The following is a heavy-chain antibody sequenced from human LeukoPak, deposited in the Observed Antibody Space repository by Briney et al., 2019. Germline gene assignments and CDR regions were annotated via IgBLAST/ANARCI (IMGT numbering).Heavy chain of an antibody. CDR3: ARDRRPPTIFGVVIDYYYYMDV. CDR1: GGTFSSYA. V-gene: IGHV1-69*05. CDR2: IIPIFGTA. J-gene: IGHJ6*03. D-gene: IGHD3-3*01. Sequence: VASVKVSCKASGGTFSSYAISWVRQAPGQGLEWMGGIIPIFGTANYAQKFQGRVTITTDESTSTAYMELSSLRSEDTAVYYCARDRRPPTIFGVVIDYYYYMDVWGKGTTVTVSS.